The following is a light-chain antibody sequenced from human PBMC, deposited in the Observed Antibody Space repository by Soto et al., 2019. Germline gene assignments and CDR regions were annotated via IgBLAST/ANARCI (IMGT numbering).Light chain of an antibody. CDR2: EGS. CDR1: SSDVGSYNL. V-gene: IGLV2-23*01. CDR3: CSYAGSNNYV. J-gene: IGLJ1*01. Sequence: QSVLTQPASVSGSPGQSITLSCTGTSSDVGSYNLVSWYQQHPGKAPKLMIYEGSKRPSGVSNRFSGSKSGNTASLTISGLQAEDEADYYCCSYAGSNNYVFGTGTKLTVL.